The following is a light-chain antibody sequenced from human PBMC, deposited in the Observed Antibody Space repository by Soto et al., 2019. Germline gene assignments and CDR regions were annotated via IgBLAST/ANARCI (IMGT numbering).Light chain of an antibody. J-gene: IGLJ1*01. CDR3: SSYTSSSTPYV. CDR1: SSDVGGYNY. CDR2: DVT. Sequence: VLTQPASVSGSPGQSITISCTGTSSDVGGYNYVSWYQQHPVKAPKLMIYDVTNRPSGVSDRFSGSKSGNTASLTISGLQAEDEADYYCSSYTSSSTPYVFGTGTKVTVL. V-gene: IGLV2-14*01.